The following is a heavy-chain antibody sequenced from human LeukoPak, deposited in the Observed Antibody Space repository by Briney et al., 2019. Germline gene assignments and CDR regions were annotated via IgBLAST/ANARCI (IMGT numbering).Heavy chain of an antibody. Sequence: EASVKVSCKASGYTFTSYGISWVRQAPGQGLEWMGWISAYNGNTNSAQKFQGRVTMTTDTPTTTAYMELRSLRSDDTAVYYCARGYCSTTSCYGAFDIWGKGTMVTVSS. CDR1: GYTFTSYG. CDR2: ISAYNGNT. CDR3: ARGYCSTTSCYGAFDI. J-gene: IGHJ3*02. V-gene: IGHV1-18*01. D-gene: IGHD2-2*01.